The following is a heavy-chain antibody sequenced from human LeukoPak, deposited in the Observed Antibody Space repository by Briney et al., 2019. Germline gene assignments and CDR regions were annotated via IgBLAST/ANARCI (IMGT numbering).Heavy chain of an antibody. V-gene: IGHV3-30-3*01. J-gene: IGHJ4*02. Sequence: GALRLSCVASGFTFSRYAMHWVRQAPGKGLEWVAALVSYNGNTEYYADSVKGRFTISRDNSKNTLYLQMSGLRVEDTAVYYCARGRDYDSTGYLDYWGQGTLVTVSS. CDR3: ARGRDYDSTGYLDY. CDR1: GFTFSRYA. D-gene: IGHD3-22*01. CDR2: VSYNGNTE.